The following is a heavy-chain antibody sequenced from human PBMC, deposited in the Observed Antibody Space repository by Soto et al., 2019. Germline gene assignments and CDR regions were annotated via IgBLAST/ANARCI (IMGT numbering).Heavy chain of an antibody. V-gene: IGHV4-31*03. Sequence: QVQLQESGPGLVKPSQTLSLTCTVSGGSISSGGYYWSWIRQHPGKGLEWIGYIYYSGSTYYNPSLKTRVNITVATSKNQFSLKPSSVTAADTAVYYCARWHSSGAGHAFDIWGQGTMVTVSS. CDR2: IYYSGST. J-gene: IGHJ3*02. CDR1: GGSISSGGYY. D-gene: IGHD3-22*01. CDR3: ARWHSSGAGHAFDI.